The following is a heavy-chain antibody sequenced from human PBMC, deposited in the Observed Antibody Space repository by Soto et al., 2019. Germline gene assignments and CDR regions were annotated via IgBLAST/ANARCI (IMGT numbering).Heavy chain of an antibody. D-gene: IGHD2-2*01. CDR2: LGGDGFTT. J-gene: IGHJ6*03. CDR1: GFTFGSYA. V-gene: IGHV3-23*01. Sequence: EVQLLESGGNLVEPGGSLRLSCVVSGFTFGSYAMSWVRQAPGKGPEWVAILGGDGFTTYYADSVRGRFTISGDKSKRTLFLHMNSLRADDTGVYYCAKALRPSLNFFYYMDVWGRGTAVIVSS. CDR3: AKALRPSLNFFYYMDV.